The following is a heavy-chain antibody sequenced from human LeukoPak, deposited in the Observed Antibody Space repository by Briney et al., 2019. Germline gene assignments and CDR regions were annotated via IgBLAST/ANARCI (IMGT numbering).Heavy chain of an antibody. CDR1: GGSFSGYY. V-gene: IGHV4-34*01. Sequence: SETLSLTCAVYGGSFSGYYWSWIRQPPGKGLEWIGEINHSGSTNYNPSLKSRATISVDTSKNQFSLQLSSVTAADTAVYYCARQPKITMVRGVSNWFDPWGQGTLVTVSS. D-gene: IGHD3-10*01. CDR2: INHSGST. CDR3: ARQPKITMVRGVSNWFDP. J-gene: IGHJ5*02.